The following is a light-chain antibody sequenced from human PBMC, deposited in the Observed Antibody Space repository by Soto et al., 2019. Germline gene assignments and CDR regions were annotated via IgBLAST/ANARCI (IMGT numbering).Light chain of an antibody. CDR2: DAS. CDR3: QQFNSPPLT. V-gene: IGKV1-13*02. J-gene: IGKJ4*01. Sequence: AIQLTQSPSSLSASVGDRVTIACRASQGISSTLAWYQQKPGKAPNLLIYDASSLESGVPSRFSGSGSGTDVTLTISSLQPEDFATYYCQQFNSPPLTFGGGTKVEIK. CDR1: QGISST.